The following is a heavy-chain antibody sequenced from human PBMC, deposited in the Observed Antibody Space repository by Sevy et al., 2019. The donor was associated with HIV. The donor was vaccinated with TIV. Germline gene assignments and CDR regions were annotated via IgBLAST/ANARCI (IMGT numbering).Heavy chain of an antibody. V-gene: IGHV3-30-3*01. CDR2: ISYDGSNK. CDR3: AQTGGIEYSSSSIPTFDY. D-gene: IGHD6-6*01. CDR1: GFTFSSYA. Sequence: GGSLRLSCAASGFTFSSYAMPWVRQAPGKGLEWVAVISYDGSNKYYADSVKGRFTISRDNSKNTLYLQMNSLRAEDTAVYYCAQTGGIEYSSSSIPTFDYWGQGTLVTVSS. J-gene: IGHJ4*02.